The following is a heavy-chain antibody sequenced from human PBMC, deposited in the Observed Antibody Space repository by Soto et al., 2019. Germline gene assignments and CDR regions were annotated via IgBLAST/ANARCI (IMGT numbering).Heavy chain of an antibody. CDR1: GFSLTTSGVG. J-gene: IGHJ6*02. CDR2: LSWNDDV. Sequence: QITLKESGPTLVKPTQTLTLTCTFSGFSLTTSGVGVGWIRQPPGKALEWLALLSWNDDVNYSPSLKSRLTISKDTSRNQVVLTRTNMDPGDTATYYCARKGICGGGMDVWGQGTTVTVSS. CDR3: ARKGICGGGMDV. V-gene: IGHV2-5*01. D-gene: IGHD2-15*01.